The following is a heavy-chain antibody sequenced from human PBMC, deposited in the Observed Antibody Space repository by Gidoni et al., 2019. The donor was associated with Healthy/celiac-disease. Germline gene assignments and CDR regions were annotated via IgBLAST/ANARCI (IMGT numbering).Heavy chain of an antibody. J-gene: IGHJ6*03. V-gene: IGHV4-30-2*01. CDR1: GGSISSGGYS. CDR3: ARVRGVNRYYYYMDV. CDR2: IYHSGRT. D-gene: IGHD3-10*01. Sequence: QLQLQESGSGLVKPSQTLSLTCAVSGGSISSGGYSWSWIRQPPGKGLEWIGYIYHSGRTYYNPSLKSRVTISVDRSKNQFSLKLSSVTAADTAVYYCARVRGVNRYYYYMDVWGKGTTVTVSS.